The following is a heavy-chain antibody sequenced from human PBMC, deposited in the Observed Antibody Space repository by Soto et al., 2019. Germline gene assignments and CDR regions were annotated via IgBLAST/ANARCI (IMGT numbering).Heavy chain of an antibody. Sequence: QVLLEQSGSEVKNPGASVKVSCKTSGYTFLSYGVSWVRQAPGQGLEWMGRITAYNGNRDYPQKFQGRVNMTADTSTSTAYMELRSVGSDDTAVYYCARDPSDILVASSAFGYWGAGTQVAVSS. CDR1: GYTFLSYG. CDR2: ITAYNGNR. J-gene: IGHJ4*02. D-gene: IGHD5-12*01. CDR3: ARDPSDILVASSAFGY. V-gene: IGHV1-18*01.